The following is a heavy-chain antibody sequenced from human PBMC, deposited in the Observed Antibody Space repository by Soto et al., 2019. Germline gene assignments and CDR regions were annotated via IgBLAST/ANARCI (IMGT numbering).Heavy chain of an antibody. CDR3: VRHASKSIADRAPCDD. V-gene: IGHV5-10-1*01. J-gene: IGHJ4*02. CDR1: VYDFTTYW. CDR2: IDPGDSYT. D-gene: IGHD2-21*01. Sequence: GESLQISCKGSVYDFTTYWISWVRQMPGKGLEWMGRIDPGDSYTYYSPSFRGHVIISADKSVSTACLQWSSLRASDSAIYYCVRHASKSIADRAPCDDWCQG.